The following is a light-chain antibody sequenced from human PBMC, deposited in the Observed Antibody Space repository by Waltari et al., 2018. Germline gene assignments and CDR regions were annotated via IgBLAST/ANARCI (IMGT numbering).Light chain of an antibody. CDR3: QQSDSTPIT. Sequence: DIQMTQSPSSLSASVVDKVTITCRASTRSSNYLNWCQQKPGQAPKPLIFAASRLQNVIPAMFSGSGSGTDFTLTISSLQPEDFATYYCQQSDSTPITFGQWTRLEIK. J-gene: IGKJ5*01. V-gene: IGKV1-39*01. CDR2: AAS. CDR1: TRSSNY.